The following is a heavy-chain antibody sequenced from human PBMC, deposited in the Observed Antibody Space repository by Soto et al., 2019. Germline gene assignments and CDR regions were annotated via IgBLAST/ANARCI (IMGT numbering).Heavy chain of an antibody. D-gene: IGHD6-19*01. CDR3: ARERSVMRPTGWFEP. CDR2: VYHSGAT. CDR1: GYSMTSGFY. V-gene: IGHV4-38-2*02. J-gene: IGHJ5*02. Sequence: PSETLSLTCTVSGYSMTSGFYWAWIRQPPGKGLEWIGSVYHSGATYYNSSLQDRVSISVDTSKNHFSLKLISVTAADTGTYYCARERSVMRPTGWFEPWGQGTQVTVAS.